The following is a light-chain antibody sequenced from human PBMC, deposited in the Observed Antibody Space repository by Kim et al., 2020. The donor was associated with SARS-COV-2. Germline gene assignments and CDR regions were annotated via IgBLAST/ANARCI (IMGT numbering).Light chain of an antibody. CDR3: QQYDTLPPT. CDR2: DAS. CDR1: QDISNY. Sequence: DIQMTQSPSSLSASVGDRVTITCQASQDISNYLNWYQQKPGKAPKLLIYDASNLETGVPSRFSGSGSGTDFTITISSLQPEDIATYYCQQYDTLPPTCGPGTKVDIK. V-gene: IGKV1-33*01. J-gene: IGKJ3*01.